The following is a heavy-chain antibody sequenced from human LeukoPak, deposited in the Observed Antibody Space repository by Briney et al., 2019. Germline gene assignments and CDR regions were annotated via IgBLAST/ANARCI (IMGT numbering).Heavy chain of an antibody. D-gene: IGHD6-19*01. V-gene: IGHV6-1*01. CDR2: TYYRSKWYN. Sequence: SQTLSLTCVISGDSVSSNSVAWNWIRQSPSRGLEWLGRTYYRSKWYNESAMSVRSRISINPDTSKNQFSLQLNSVTPDDTAVYYYARGDSTGWYDFDYWGQGTLVTVSS. J-gene: IGHJ4*02. CDR1: GDSVSSNSVA. CDR3: ARGDSTGWYDFDY.